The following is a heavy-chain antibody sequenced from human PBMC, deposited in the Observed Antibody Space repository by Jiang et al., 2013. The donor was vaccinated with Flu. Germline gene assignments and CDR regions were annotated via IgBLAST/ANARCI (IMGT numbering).Heavy chain of an antibody. J-gene: IGHJ4*02. Sequence: NYAQKFQGRVTITADKSTSTAYMELSSLRSEDTAVYYCARADLGYCSGGSCYGLGYWGQGTLVTVSS. V-gene: IGHV1-69*04. D-gene: IGHD2-15*01. CDR3: ARADLGYCSGGSCYGLGY.